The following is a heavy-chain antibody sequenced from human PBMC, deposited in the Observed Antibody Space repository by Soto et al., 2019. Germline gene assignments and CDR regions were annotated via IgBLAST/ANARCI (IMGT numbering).Heavy chain of an antibody. D-gene: IGHD7-27*01. V-gene: IGHV4-59*11. CDR1: VGSINNHY. J-gene: IGHJ4*02. Sequence: QVQLQESGPGLVKPSETLSLTCTVSVGSINNHYWSWVRQPHGKGLEWIGYIYYTGSTNYNPSLQSRLTMSVDTSKNQFSLKLSSVTAADTAIYYCARANWYCEYWGQGILVTVSS. CDR2: IYYTGST. CDR3: ARANWYCEY.